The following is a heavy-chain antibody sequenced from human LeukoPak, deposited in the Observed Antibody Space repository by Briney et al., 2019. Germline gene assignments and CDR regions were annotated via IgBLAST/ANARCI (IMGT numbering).Heavy chain of an antibody. V-gene: IGHV3-13*01. CDR2: IGTAGDT. D-gene: IGHD6-19*01. J-gene: IGHJ4*02. CDR3: ARGGFSSGWKNFDY. CDR1: GFTLSSYD. Sequence: GGSPRLSCAASGFTLSSYDMHWVRQATGKGLEWVSAIGTAGDTYYPGFVKGRFTISRENAKNSLYLQMNSLRAGDTAVYYCARGGFSSGWKNFDYWGQGTLVTVSS.